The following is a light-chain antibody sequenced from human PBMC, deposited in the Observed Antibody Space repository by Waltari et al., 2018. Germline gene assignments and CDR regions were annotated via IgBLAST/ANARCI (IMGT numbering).Light chain of an antibody. Sequence: QSALTQPASVSGSPGQSITISCTGSRSDVGRYDVVAWYQQHPEKAPQVIIFEDNTRPSGFSDRSSCPKSGNTASLTISGLRAEDEADYYCCSYADSWTWVFGGGTKLTVL. CDR1: RSDVGRYDV. J-gene: IGLJ3*02. CDR2: EDN. V-gene: IGLV2-23*01. CDR3: CSYADSWTWV.